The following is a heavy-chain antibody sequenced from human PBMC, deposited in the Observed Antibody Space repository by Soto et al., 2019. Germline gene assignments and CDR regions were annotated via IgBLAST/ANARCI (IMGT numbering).Heavy chain of an antibody. V-gene: IGHV3-48*02. J-gene: IGHJ4*02. CDR2: ISSYRITI. CDR1: GFTFSSYS. Sequence: EVQLVESGGGLVQPGGSLRLSCAASGFTFSSYSMNWVRQAPGKGLEWVSYISSYRITIYSADSVKGRFTISRDNARNSLYLQMNSLRDEDTAVYDGARFIAGGIYLYYWGQGTLVTVSS. D-gene: IGHD3-16*01. CDR3: ARFIAGGIYLYY.